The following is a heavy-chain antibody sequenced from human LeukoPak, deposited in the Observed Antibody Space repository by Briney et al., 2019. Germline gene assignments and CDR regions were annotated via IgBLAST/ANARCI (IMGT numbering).Heavy chain of an antibody. J-gene: IGHJ6*02. CDR2: ICAYNGNT. V-gene: IGHV1-18*01. Sequence: ASVKVSCKASGYTFTSYGISWVRQAPGQGLEWMGWICAYNGNTNYAQKLQGRVTMTTDTSTSTAYMELRSLRSDDTAVYYCARDCSSTSCYSWHYYYYGMDVWGQGTTVTVSS. CDR3: ARDCSSTSCYSWHYYYYGMDV. CDR1: GYTFTSYG. D-gene: IGHD2-2*01.